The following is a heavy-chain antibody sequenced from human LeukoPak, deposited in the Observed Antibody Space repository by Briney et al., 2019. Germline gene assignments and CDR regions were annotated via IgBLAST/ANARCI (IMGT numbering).Heavy chain of an antibody. J-gene: IGHJ5*02. CDR1: GGSISSSSYY. CDR2: IYYSGST. D-gene: IGHD5-18*01. Sequence: SETLSLTCTVSGGSISSSSYYWGWIRQPPGKGLEWIGSIYYSGSTYYNPSLKSRVTISVDTSKNQFSLKLSSVTAADTAVYYCARHAPGYSNINWFDPWGQGTLVTVSS. V-gene: IGHV4-39*01. CDR3: ARHAPGYSNINWFDP.